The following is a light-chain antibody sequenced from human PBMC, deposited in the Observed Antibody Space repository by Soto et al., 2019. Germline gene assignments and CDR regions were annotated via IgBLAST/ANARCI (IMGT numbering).Light chain of an antibody. CDR1: SSHIGSNT. CDR2: SNN. J-gene: IGLJ2*01. Sequence: QSVLTQPPSASGTPGQRVTISCSGSSSHIGSNTANWYQQLPGTAPKLLIYSNNQRPSGVPDRFSGSKSGTSASLAISGLQSEDEADYFCAAWDDSLNGRVVFGGGTKL. CDR3: AAWDDSLNGRVV. V-gene: IGLV1-44*01.